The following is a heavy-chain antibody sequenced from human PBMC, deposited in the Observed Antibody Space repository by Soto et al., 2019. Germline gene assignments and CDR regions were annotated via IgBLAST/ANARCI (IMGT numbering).Heavy chain of an antibody. D-gene: IGHD3-10*02. V-gene: IGHV3-30-3*01. J-gene: IGHJ6*02. CDR2: ISYDGSNT. CDR1: GFTFSRFS. Sequence: GGSLRLSCAASGFTFSRFSMHWVRQAPGKGLAWVADISYDGSNTHYAEPVKGRFNISRDDSKNTVFLQMNNLRGEDSAVYYCARDHGMFLSYYYYGMDVWGQGTTVTVSS. CDR3: ARDHGMFLSYYYYGMDV.